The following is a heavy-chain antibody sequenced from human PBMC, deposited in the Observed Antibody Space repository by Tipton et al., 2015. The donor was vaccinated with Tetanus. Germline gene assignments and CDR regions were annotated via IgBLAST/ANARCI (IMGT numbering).Heavy chain of an antibody. CDR2: IFHTGGT. CDR1: GGSITSYY. CDR3: ARGEDTYKSGNY. V-gene: IGHV4-39*01. Sequence: TLSLTCTVSGGSITSYYWTWIRQPPGKGLEWLGSIFHTGGTHYNPSLKSRVTISVDTSKTQFSLKLTSVTAADTAIYYCARGEDTYKSGNYWGQGTLVTVSS. J-gene: IGHJ4*02. D-gene: IGHD5-24*01.